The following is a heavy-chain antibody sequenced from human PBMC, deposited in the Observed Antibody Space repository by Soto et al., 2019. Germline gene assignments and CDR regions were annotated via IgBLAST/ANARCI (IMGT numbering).Heavy chain of an antibody. J-gene: IGHJ4*02. V-gene: IGHV3-23*01. CDR1: GFTFSSYA. CDR2: ISGSGGST. D-gene: IGHD5-12*01. CDR3: AKDRSEYSGYLDY. Sequence: GGSLRLSCAASGFTFSSYAMRWVRQAPGKGLEWVSAISGSGGSTYYADSVKGRFTISRDNSKNTLYLQMNSLRAEDTAVYYCAKDRSEYSGYLDYWGQGTLVTVSS.